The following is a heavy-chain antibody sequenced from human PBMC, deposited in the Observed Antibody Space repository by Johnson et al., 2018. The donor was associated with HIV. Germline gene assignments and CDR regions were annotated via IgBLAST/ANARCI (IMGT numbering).Heavy chain of an antibody. CDR2: IYRGGST. J-gene: IGHJ3*01. D-gene: IGHD4-17*01. CDR1: GFTFSSYA. V-gene: IGHV3-30*14. CDR3: ARDATPWGGDYVGYAFDL. Sequence: QVQLVESGGGLVQRGGSLRLSCAASGFTFSSYAMHWVRQAPGKGLEWVAVIYRGGSTYYADSVKGRFTISRDNSKNTLYLQMNSLKAEDTAVYYCARDATPWGGDYVGYAFDLWGQGTNVIVSS.